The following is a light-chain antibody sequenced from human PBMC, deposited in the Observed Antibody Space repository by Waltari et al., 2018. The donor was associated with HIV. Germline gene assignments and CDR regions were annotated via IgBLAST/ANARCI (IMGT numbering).Light chain of an antibody. Sequence: QSVLTQPPSVSGAPGQRVTISCTGSSSNIGAGYAVHWYQQLPGTAPKLLIYDNTNRPSGVPDRISGSKSGTSASLAITGLQAEDEADYYCQSYDSSLSGYVFGTGTKVTVL. V-gene: IGLV1-40*01. CDR3: QSYDSSLSGYV. CDR1: SSNIGAGYA. CDR2: DNT. J-gene: IGLJ1*01.